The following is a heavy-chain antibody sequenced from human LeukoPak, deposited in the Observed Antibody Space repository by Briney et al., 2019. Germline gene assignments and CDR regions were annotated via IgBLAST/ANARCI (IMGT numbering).Heavy chain of an antibody. CDR1: GGTFSSYA. J-gene: IGHJ3*02. D-gene: IGHD6-13*01. V-gene: IGHV1-69*05. CDR2: IIPIFGTA. Sequence: SVKVSCKASGGTFSSYAISWVRQAPGQGLEWMGRIIPIFGTANYAQKFQGRVTITTDESTSTAYMELSSLRSEDTAVYYCARSIAAAGLDAFDIWGQGTMVTVSS. CDR3: ARSIAAAGLDAFDI.